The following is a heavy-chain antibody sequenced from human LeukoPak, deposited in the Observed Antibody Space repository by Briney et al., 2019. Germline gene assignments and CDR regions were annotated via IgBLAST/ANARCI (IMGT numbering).Heavy chain of an antibody. CDR1: GFTFSSYE. CDR2: ISSSGSTI. J-gene: IGHJ4*02. CDR3: ARSSWRLGELSPDY. V-gene: IGHV3-48*03. D-gene: IGHD3-16*02. Sequence: PGGSLRLSCAASGFTFSSYEMNWVRQAPGKGLEWVSYISSSGSTIYYADSVKGRFTISRDNAKNSLYLQMNSLRAEDTTVYYCARSSWRLGELSPDYWGQGTLVTVSS.